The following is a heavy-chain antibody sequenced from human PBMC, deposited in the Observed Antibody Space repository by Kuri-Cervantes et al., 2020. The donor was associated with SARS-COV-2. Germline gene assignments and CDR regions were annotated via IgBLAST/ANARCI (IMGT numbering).Heavy chain of an antibody. Sequence: SETLSLTCTVSGGSISSSGYCWGWIRQPLGKGLEWIGSIYYSGSTYYNPSLKSRVTISVDTSKNQFSLKLSSVTAADTAVYYCARHRKIRFLEWLSPFDYWGQGTLVTVSS. CDR1: GGSISSSGYC. V-gene: IGHV4-39*01. J-gene: IGHJ4*02. CDR2: IYYSGST. CDR3: ARHRKIRFLEWLSPFDY. D-gene: IGHD3-3*01.